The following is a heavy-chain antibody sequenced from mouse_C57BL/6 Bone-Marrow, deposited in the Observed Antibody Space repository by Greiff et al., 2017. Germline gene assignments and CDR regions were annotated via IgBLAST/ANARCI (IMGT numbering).Heavy chain of an antibody. CDR1: GYTFTSYW. CDR3: ARGSTTVDWYFDV. CDR2: IDPSDSYT. J-gene: IGHJ1*03. V-gene: IGHV1-69*01. D-gene: IGHD1-1*01. Sequence: QVQLQQPGAELVMPGASVKLSCKASGYTFTSYWMHWVKQRPGQGLEWIGEIDPSDSYTNYNQKFKGKSTLTVDKSSSTAYMQLSSLTSEDSAVYYCARGSTTVDWYFDVWGTGTTVTVS.